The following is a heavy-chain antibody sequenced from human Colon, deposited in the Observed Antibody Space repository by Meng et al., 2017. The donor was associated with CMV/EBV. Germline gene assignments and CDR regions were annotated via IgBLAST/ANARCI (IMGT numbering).Heavy chain of an antibody. D-gene: IGHD3-3*01. J-gene: IGHJ6*02. CDR1: GFTFSSYR. Sequence: GGSLRLSCAASGFTFSSYRMNWVRQAPGKGLEWVSSISISSYIYYADSVKGRFTISRDNAKNSLYLQMYSLRAEDTAVYYCARPLEWPGNYYGMDVWGQGTTVTVSS. CDR2: ISISSYI. V-gene: IGHV3-21*01. CDR3: ARPLEWPGNYYGMDV.